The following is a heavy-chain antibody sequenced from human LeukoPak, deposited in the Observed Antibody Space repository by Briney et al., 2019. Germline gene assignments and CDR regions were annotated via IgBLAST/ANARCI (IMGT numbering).Heavy chain of an antibody. J-gene: IGHJ4*02. CDR1: ISSSSHY. D-gene: IGHD4/OR15-4a*01. CDR3: ARQYGGNYFDY. Sequence: RASETLSLTCTVSISSSSHYWGWIRQPPGKGLEWIGSIYYSGSTYYTPSLKSRVTISVDTSKNQFSLKLSSVTAADTAVYYCARQYGGNYFDYWGQGTLVTVSS. CDR2: IYYSGST. V-gene: IGHV4-39*01.